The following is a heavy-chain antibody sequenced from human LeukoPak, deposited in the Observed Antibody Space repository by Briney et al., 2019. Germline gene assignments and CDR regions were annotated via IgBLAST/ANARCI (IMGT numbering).Heavy chain of an antibody. CDR2: ISSSSSYI. J-gene: IGHJ6*03. CDR1: GFTFSSYS. D-gene: IGHD2-15*01. Sequence: PGGSLRLSCAASGFTFSSYSMNWVRQAPGKGLEWVSSISSSSSYICYADSVKGRFTISRDNAKNSLYLQMNSLRAEDTAVYYCARDKGYCSGGSCLGYYYYYMDVWGKGTTVTVSS. V-gene: IGHV3-21*01. CDR3: ARDKGYCSGGSCLGYYYYYMDV.